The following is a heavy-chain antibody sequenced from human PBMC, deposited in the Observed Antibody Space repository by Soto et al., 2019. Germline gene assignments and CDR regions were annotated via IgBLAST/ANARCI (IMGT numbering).Heavy chain of an antibody. J-gene: IGHJ5*02. V-gene: IGHV1-69*13. CDR3: ARAFASNKYWFDP. CDR2: IIPIFGAA. Sequence: SVKVSCKASGGSFSSYIISWVRQAPGQGLEWMGGIIPIFGAATYALKFLDRVTITADESTRTAYMELSSLRSEDTALYYCARAFASNKYWFDPWGQGTLVTVSS. D-gene: IGHD3-16*01. CDR1: GGSFSSYI.